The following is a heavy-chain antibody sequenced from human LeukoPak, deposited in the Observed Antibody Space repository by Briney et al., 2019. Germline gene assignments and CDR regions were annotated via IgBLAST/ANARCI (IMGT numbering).Heavy chain of an antibody. Sequence: GGSLRLSCAASGFTFSSYGMHWVRQAPGKGLEWVAVIWYDGSNKYYADSVKGRFTISRDNSKNTLYLQMNSLRAEDTAVYYCARDRTGWNYLARGSWFDPWGQGTLVTVSS. CDR2: IWYDGSNK. D-gene: IGHD1-7*01. CDR1: GFTFSSYG. CDR3: ARDRTGWNYLARGSWFDP. J-gene: IGHJ5*02. V-gene: IGHV3-33*01.